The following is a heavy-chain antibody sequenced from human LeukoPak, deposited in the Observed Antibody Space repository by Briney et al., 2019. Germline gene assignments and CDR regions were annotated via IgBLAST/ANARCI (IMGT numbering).Heavy chain of an antibody. V-gene: IGHV4-39*07. J-gene: IGHJ4*02. CDR3: ARGQQEHPFDY. D-gene: IGHD1-1*01. CDR1: GGSISSSSYY. Sequence: SETLSLTCAVSGGSISSSSYYWGWIRQPPGKGLEWIGSIYYSGSTYYNPSLKSRVTISVDTSKNQFSLKLSSVTAADTAVYYCARGQQEHPFDYWGQGTLVTVSS. CDR2: IYYSGST.